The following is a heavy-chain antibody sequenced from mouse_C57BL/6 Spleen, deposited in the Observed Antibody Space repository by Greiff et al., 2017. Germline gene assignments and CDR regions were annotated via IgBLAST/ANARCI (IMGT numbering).Heavy chain of an antibody. Sequence: QVQLQQSGAELARPGASVKLSCKASGYTFTSYGISWVKQRTGQGLEWIGEIYPRSGNTYYNEKFKGKATLTADKSSSTAYMELRRLTSEDSAVYFCAIYSNYEGVAYWGQGTLVTVSA. CDR2: IYPRSGNT. CDR1: GYTFTSYG. V-gene: IGHV1-81*01. D-gene: IGHD2-5*01. CDR3: AIYSNYEGVAY. J-gene: IGHJ3*01.